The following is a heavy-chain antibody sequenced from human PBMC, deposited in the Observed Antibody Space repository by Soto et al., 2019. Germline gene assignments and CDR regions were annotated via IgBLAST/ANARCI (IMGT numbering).Heavy chain of an antibody. CDR2: ISSSSGYI. CDR1: GFTFSSHT. D-gene: IGHD3-3*01. V-gene: IGHV3-21*02. J-gene: IGHJ6*03. CDR3: ARGAIHSYSFYYMDV. Sequence: EVQLVESGGGLVKPGGSLRLSCAASGFTFSSHTMHWVRQAPGKGLEWVSSISSSSGYIHYADSGKGRFTISRDNAENSLYLQLNSLRAEDTAVYYCARGAIHSYSFYYMDVWGKGPTVTVSS.